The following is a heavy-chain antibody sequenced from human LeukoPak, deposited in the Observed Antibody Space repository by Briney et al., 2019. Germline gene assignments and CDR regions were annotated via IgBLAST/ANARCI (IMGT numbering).Heavy chain of an antibody. D-gene: IGHD5-18*01. Sequence: GGSLRLSCAASGFTFGTSAMSWVRQTPEKGLEWVSTITSGDGSPYYADSVKGRFTISRDNAKNTLYLQMISLRAEETAIYYCARDKGYSIDQWGQGTLVTVSS. CDR2: ITSGDGSP. J-gene: IGHJ5*02. CDR1: GFTFGTSA. CDR3: ARDKGYSIDQ. V-gene: IGHV3-23*01.